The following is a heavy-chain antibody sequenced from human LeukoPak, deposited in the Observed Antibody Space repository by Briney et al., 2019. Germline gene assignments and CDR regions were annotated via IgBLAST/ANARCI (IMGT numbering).Heavy chain of an antibody. CDR3: AREGADAFDI. J-gene: IGHJ3*02. V-gene: IGHV4-61*02. CDR2: IYTSGST. CDR1: GGSISSGSYY. D-gene: IGHD4/OR15-4a*01. Sequence: SQTLSLTCTVSGGSISSGSYYWSWIRQPAGKGLEWNGRIYTSGSTNYNPSLKNRITISVDTSKNQFSPQLSPVAAAGMFLYYFAREGADAFDILGQGTLVTVFS.